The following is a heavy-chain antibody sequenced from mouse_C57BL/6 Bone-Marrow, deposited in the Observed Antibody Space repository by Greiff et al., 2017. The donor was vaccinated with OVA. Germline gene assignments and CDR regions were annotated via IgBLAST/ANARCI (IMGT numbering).Heavy chain of an antibody. J-gene: IGHJ4*01. CDR1: GYTFTDYY. D-gene: IGHD5-1-1*01. CDR2: INPYNGGT. V-gene: IGHV1-19*01. CDR3: ARVYRGDY. Sequence: VQLKESGPVLVKPGASVKMSCKASGYTFTDYYMNWVKQSHGKSLEWIGVINPYNGGTSYNQKFKGKATLTVDKSSSTAYMELNSLTSEDSAVYYCARVYRGDYWGQGTSVTVSS.